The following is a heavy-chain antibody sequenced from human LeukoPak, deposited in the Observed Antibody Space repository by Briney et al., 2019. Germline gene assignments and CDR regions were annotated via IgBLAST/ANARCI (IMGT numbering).Heavy chain of an antibody. Sequence: SETLSLTCTVSGGSISSYYWSWIRQPPGKGLEWNGYIYYSGSTNYNPSLKSRVTISVDTSKNQFSLKLSSVTAADTAVYYCARVNWGSVDYWGQGTLVTVSS. CDR3: ARVNWGSVDY. J-gene: IGHJ4*02. CDR1: GGSISSYY. V-gene: IGHV4-59*01. D-gene: IGHD7-27*01. CDR2: IYYSGST.